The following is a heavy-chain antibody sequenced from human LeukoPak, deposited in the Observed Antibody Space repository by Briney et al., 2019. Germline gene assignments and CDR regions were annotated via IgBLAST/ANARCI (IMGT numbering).Heavy chain of an antibody. V-gene: IGHV3-21*01. CDR1: GFTFTDYI. Sequence: GGSLRLSCAASGFTFTDYIFTWVRQAPGKGLEWVSSISSSGSNIYYADSMKGRFTVSRDNAKNSLYLQMNSLRAEDTDVYYCARYYLETSGYSPFFDYWGQGTLVTVSS. CDR3: ARYYLETSGYSPFFDY. CDR2: ISSSGSNI. D-gene: IGHD5-12*01. J-gene: IGHJ4*02.